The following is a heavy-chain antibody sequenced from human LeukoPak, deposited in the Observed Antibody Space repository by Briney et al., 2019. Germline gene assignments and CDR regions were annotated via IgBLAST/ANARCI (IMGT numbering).Heavy chain of an antibody. J-gene: IGHJ6*03. V-gene: IGHV1-69*05. CDR3: ARAVLDYYGSGSYYYYYYMDV. CDR2: IIPIFDTA. CDR1: GGTFSSYA. Sequence: SVKVSCKASGGTFSSYAISWVRQAPGQGLEWMGGIIPIFDTANYAQKFQGRVTITTDESTSTAYMELSSLRSEDTAVYYCARAVLDYYGSGSYYYYYYMDVWGKGTTVTVSS. D-gene: IGHD3-10*01.